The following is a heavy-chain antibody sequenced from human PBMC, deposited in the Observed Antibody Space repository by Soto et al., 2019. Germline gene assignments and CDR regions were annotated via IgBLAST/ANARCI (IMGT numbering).Heavy chain of an antibody. CDR3: ARVARGVIITSYYYYMDV. D-gene: IGHD3-10*01. J-gene: IGHJ6*03. CDR2: IYSGGST. CDR1: GFTVSSNY. Sequence: GGSLRLSCAASGFTVSSNYMSWVRQAPGKGLEWVSVIYSGGSTYYADSVKGRFTISRHNSKNTLYLQMNSLRAEDTAVYYCARVARGVIITSYYYYMDVWGKGTTVTVSS. V-gene: IGHV3-53*04.